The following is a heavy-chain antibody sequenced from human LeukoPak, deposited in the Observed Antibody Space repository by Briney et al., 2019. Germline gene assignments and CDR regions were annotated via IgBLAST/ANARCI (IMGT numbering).Heavy chain of an antibody. V-gene: IGHV3-23*01. CDR2: ISGSGGST. CDR1: GFTFSSYS. D-gene: IGHD1-1*01. J-gene: IGHJ3*02. Sequence: PTGGSLRLSCAASGFTFSSYSMNWVRQAPGKGLEWVSAISGSGGSTYYADSVKGRFTISRDNSKNTLYLQMNSLRAEDTAVYYCAKVQLEREGDAFDIWGQGTMVTVSS. CDR3: AKVQLEREGDAFDI.